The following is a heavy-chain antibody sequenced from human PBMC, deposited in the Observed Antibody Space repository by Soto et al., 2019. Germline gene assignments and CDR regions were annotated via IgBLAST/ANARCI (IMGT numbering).Heavy chain of an antibody. CDR1: GFSLTTDGVG. D-gene: IGHD3-10*01. CDR2: IYWDDDE. J-gene: IGHJ4*02. CDR3: AHSRNLITEDAQVGDFDY. V-gene: IGHV2-5*02. Sequence: QITLKESGPTLVKPTQTLTLTCNFSGFSLTTDGVGVGWVRQPPGGALEWLSLIYWDDDERYSPSLKTRLTITKDPAKNPVDLIMTNMDPVDTATDYCAHSRNLITEDAQVGDFDYLGQGILVTVSS.